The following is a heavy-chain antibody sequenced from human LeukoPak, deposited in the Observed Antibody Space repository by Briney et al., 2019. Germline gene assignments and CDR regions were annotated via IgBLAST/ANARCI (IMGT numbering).Heavy chain of an antibody. V-gene: IGHV4-34*01. CDR2: INQRGRT. CDR3: AVRDGHSTSSGDT. J-gene: IGHJ5*02. D-gene: IGHD6-6*01. Sequence: SETLSLTCGFYGGSFRNYYWICIRQSPGKGLEWIGEINQRGRTNYNPALKTRLTISVDTAKNLFSLNLTSMTAADTATYYCAVRDGHSTSSGDTWGQGTLVTVSS. CDR1: GGSFRNYY.